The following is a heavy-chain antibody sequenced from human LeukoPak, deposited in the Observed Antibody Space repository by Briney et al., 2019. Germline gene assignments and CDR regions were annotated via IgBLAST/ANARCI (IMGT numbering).Heavy chain of an antibody. CDR2: ISYDGSNK. Sequence: PGRSLRLSCAASGFTFSSYGMHWVRQAPGKGLEWVAVISYDGSNKYYADSVKGRFTISRDNSTNTLYLQMNSLRAEDTAVYYCAKDRTIFGVVKRSYFDYWGQGTLVTVSS. CDR1: GFTFSSYG. V-gene: IGHV3-30*18. CDR3: AKDRTIFGVVKRSYFDY. J-gene: IGHJ4*02. D-gene: IGHD3-3*01.